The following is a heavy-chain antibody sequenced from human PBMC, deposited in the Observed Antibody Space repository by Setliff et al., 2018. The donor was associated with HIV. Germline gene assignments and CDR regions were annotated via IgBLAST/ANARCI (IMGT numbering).Heavy chain of an antibody. CDR1: GGTFSSYA. J-gene: IGHJ6*02. D-gene: IGHD2-15*01. CDR3: ARGSCSGGSCYHYYGMDV. Sequence: SVKVSCKASGGTFSSYAISWVRQAPGQGLEWMGGIIPILGIANYAQKFQGRVTITVDKSTSTAYMELSSLRSEDTAVYYCARGSCSGGSCYHYYGMDVCGQGTTVTVSS. CDR2: IIPILGIA. V-gene: IGHV1-69*10.